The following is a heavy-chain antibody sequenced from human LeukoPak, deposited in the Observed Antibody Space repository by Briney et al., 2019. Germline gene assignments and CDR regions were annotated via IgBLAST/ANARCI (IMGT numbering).Heavy chain of an antibody. Sequence: PSETLSLTCAVSGGSISSGGYSWSWIRQPPGKGLEWIGYIYHSGSTYYNPSLKSRVTISVDRSKNQFSLKLSSVTAADTAVYYCARDSPMGVVVVVATAFDIWGQGTMVTVSS. D-gene: IGHD2-15*01. CDR3: ARDSPMGVVVVVATAFDI. CDR1: GGSISSGGYS. V-gene: IGHV4-30-2*01. J-gene: IGHJ3*02. CDR2: IYHSGST.